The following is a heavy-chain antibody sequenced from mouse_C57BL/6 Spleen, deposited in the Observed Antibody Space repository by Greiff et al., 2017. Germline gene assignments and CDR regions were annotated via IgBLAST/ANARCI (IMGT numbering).Heavy chain of an antibody. Sequence: QVQLKQPGAELVKPGASVKLSCKASGYTFTSYWMQWVKQRPGQGLEWIGEIDPSDSYTYYNQKFKGKATLTVDTSSSTAYMQLSSLTSEDSAVYYCARYLYYGSSYDYAMDYWGQGTSVTVSS. J-gene: IGHJ4*01. CDR1: GYTFTSYW. CDR2: IDPSDSYT. V-gene: IGHV1-50*01. CDR3: ARYLYYGSSYDYAMDY. D-gene: IGHD1-1*01.